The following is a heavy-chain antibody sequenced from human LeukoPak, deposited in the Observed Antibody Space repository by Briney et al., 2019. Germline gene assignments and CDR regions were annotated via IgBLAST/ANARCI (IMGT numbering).Heavy chain of an antibody. D-gene: IGHD1/OR15-1a*01. CDR3: ARAVSDRGGWNTLLWGFFDY. J-gene: IGHJ4*02. Sequence: PSETLSLTCAVSGYSISSGYYWGWIRQPPGKGLEWIGSIYHSGSTYYNPSLKSRVTISVDTSKNQFSLKLSSVTAADTAVYYCARAVSDRGGWNTLLWGFFDYWGQGTLVTVSS. CDR2: IYHSGST. V-gene: IGHV4-38-2*01. CDR1: GYSISSGYY.